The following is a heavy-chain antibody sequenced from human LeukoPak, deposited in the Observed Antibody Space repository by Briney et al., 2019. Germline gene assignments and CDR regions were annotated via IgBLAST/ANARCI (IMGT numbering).Heavy chain of an antibody. CDR1: GFTFSAYA. D-gene: IGHD6-6*01. J-gene: IGHJ4*02. CDR2: IPGTGDST. Sequence: PGGSLRLSCAASGFTFSAYAMSWVRQAPGKGLEWVSAIPGTGDSTYYADSVKGRFTTSRDNSKNTLYLQMNSLRAEDTAMYYCANWKIYSSSSVYGYWGQGTLVTVSS. CDR3: ANWKIYSSSSVYGY. V-gene: IGHV3-23*01.